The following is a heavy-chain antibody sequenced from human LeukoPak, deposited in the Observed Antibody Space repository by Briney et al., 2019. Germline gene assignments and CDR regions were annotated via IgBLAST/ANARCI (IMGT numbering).Heavy chain of an antibody. D-gene: IGHD1-26*01. J-gene: IGHJ4*02. CDR2: TYYRSKWYN. Sequence: SQTLSLTCAISGDSASSNSAAWNWIRQSPSRGLEWLGRTYYRSKWYNDYAVSVKSRIAINPDTSKNQFSLQLSSVTPEDTAVYYCARDRSGSYSSGFDYWGQGTLVTVSS. CDR3: ARDRSGSYSSGFDY. V-gene: IGHV6-1*01. CDR1: GDSASSNSAA.